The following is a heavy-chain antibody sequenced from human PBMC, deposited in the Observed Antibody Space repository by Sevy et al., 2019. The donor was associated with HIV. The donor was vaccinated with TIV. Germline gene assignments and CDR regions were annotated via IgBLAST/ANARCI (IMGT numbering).Heavy chain of an antibody. Sequence: GGSLRLSCAASGFIFNSYAMSWVHQAPGKGLEWVSSISGSGGSTYYADSVKGRFTISRDNFRKMVDLQVNTLRAEDTAVYYCAKGYGSGSPPDYWGQGTLVTVSS. D-gene: IGHD3-10*01. V-gene: IGHV3-23*01. CDR2: ISGSGGST. J-gene: IGHJ4*02. CDR3: AKGYGSGSPPDY. CDR1: GFIFNSYA.